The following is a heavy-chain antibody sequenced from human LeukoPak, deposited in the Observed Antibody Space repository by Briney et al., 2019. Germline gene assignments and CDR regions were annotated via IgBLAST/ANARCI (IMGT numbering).Heavy chain of an antibody. V-gene: IGHV3-23*01. J-gene: IGHJ4*02. Sequence: GGSLRLSCAASGFTFSSYAMSWVRQAPGKGLEWVSAISGSGGSTYYADSVKGRFTISRDNPKNTLYLQMNSLRAEDTAVYYCAKAPGLVRIGDYWGQGTLVTVSS. CDR3: AKAPGLVRIGDY. CDR2: ISGSGGST. D-gene: IGHD3-9*01. CDR1: GFTFSSYA.